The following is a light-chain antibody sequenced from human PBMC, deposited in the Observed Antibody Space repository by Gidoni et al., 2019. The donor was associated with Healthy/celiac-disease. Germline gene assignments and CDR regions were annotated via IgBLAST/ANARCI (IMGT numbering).Light chain of an antibody. CDR1: QSLLHSNGYNY. Sequence: DIVITQFPLSLPVTPGEPASISCRSTQSLLHSNGYNYLDWYLQKPGQSPQLLIYLGSTRASGVPDRFSGSGSGTDFTLKISKVEAEDVGVYYCMQALQTPRTFGPGTKVDIK. V-gene: IGKV2-28*01. CDR2: LGS. J-gene: IGKJ3*01. CDR3: MQALQTPRT.